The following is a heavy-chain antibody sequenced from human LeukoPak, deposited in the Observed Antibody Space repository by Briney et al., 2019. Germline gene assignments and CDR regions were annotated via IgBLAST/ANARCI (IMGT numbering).Heavy chain of an antibody. J-gene: IGHJ4*02. CDR3: TTYSSSWFY. V-gene: IGHV3-49*04. Sequence: PGGSLRLSCTASGFTFGDYAMNWVRQTPGKGLEWVGFIRSKTYGGTTEYAASVKGRFTISGDDSKSIAYLQMNSLKTEDTAVFYCTTYSSSWFYWGQGTLVTVSS. CDR1: GFTFGDYA. CDR2: IRSKTYGGTT. D-gene: IGHD6-13*01.